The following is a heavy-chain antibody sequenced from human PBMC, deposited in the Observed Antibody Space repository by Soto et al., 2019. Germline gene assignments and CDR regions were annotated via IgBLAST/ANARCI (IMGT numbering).Heavy chain of an antibody. CDR1: GFTFSSYW. V-gene: IGHV3-7*01. CDR2: IKQDGSEK. CDR3: ARKCSGGSCYSPWGMDV. D-gene: IGHD2-15*01. Sequence: EVQLVESGGGLVQPGGSLRLSCAASGFTFSSYWMSWVRQAPGKGLEWVANIKQDGSEKYYVDSVKGRFTISRDNAKNPLYLQMNSLRAEDTAVYYCARKCSGGSCYSPWGMDVWGKGTTVTVSS. J-gene: IGHJ6*04.